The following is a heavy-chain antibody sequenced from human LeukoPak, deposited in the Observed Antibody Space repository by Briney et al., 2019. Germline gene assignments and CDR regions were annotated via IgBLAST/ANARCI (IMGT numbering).Heavy chain of an antibody. V-gene: IGHV4-61*02. CDR3: ARHAKDYKVFDY. D-gene: IGHD4-11*01. J-gene: IGHJ4*02. CDR1: GGSISSGSYY. CDR2: IYTSGST. Sequence: PSETLSLTCTVSGGSISSGSYYWSWIRQPAGKGLEWIGRIYTSGSTYYNPSLKSRITISVDTSKNQFSLKLSSVTAADTAIYYCARHAKDYKVFDYWGQGTLVTVSS.